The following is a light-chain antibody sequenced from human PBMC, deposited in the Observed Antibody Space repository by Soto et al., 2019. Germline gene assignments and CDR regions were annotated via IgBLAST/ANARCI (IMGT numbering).Light chain of an antibody. Sequence: EIVVTQSPATLSASPGERVTLSCRASRIVSSRLAWYQQRPGQVPRLLIYDTSTRALGISARFSGSGSGTEFTLTISGLQSEDFAVYYCQEYFQWPPGMFGSGTTVDIK. CDR1: RIVSSR. V-gene: IGKV3-15*01. CDR2: DTS. J-gene: IGKJ1*01. CDR3: QEYFQWPPGM.